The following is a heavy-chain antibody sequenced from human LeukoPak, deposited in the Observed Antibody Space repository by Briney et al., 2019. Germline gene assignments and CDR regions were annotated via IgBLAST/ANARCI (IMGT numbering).Heavy chain of an antibody. V-gene: IGHV1-18*01. Sequence: GASVKVSCKASGYTFTSYGISWVRQAPGQGLEWMGWISACNGNTNYAQKPQGRVTMTTDTSTSTAYMELRSLRSDDTAVYYCARDRGSSSFVGVYYYYYMDVWGKGTTVTVSS. CDR1: GYTFTSYG. CDR3: ARDRGSSSFVGVYYYYYMDV. D-gene: IGHD6-13*01. J-gene: IGHJ6*03. CDR2: ISACNGNT.